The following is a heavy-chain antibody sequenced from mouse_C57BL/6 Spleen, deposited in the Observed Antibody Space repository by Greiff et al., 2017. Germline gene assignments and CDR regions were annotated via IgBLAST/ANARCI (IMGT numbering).Heavy chain of an antibody. CDR2: IDPETGGT. V-gene: IGHV1-15*01. Sequence: QVQLQQSGAELVRPGASVTLSCKASGYTFTDYEMHWVKQTPVHGLEWIGAIDPETGGTAYNQKFKGKAILTADKSSSTAYMELRSLTSEDSAVYYCTRRGGLGDYWGQGTTLTVSS. J-gene: IGHJ2*01. CDR1: GYTFTDYE. CDR3: TRRGGLGDY. D-gene: IGHD2-4*01.